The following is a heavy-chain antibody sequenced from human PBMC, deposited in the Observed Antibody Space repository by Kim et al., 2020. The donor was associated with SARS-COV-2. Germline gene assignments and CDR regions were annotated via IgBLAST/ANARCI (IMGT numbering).Heavy chain of an antibody. D-gene: IGHD2-21*02. CDR2: INPSDGST. CDR1: GYTFINYY. V-gene: IGHV1-46*01. Sequence: ASVKVSCKASGYTFINYYMTWVRQAPGQGLEWVGTINPSDGSTDYAQKFQGRVILTSDTATNTVYMDLSRLKSEDRAMYYCARARRDRLPEETFEFWGPG. CDR3: ARARRDRLPEETFEF. J-gene: IGHJ3*01.